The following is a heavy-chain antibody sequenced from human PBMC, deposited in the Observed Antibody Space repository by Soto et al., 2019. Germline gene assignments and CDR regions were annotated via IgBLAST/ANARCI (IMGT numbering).Heavy chain of an antibody. CDR3: VRDGTKTLRDWFDP. CDR1: CASISGFY. CDR2: IYATGTT. Sequence: SETLSLTCTVSCASISGFYWSWIRKSAGKGLEWIRRIYATGTTDYNPSLKSRVMMSVDTSKKQFSLKLRSVTAADTAVYYCVRDGTKTLRDWFDPWGQGISVTVSS. J-gene: IGHJ5*02. D-gene: IGHD1-1*01. V-gene: IGHV4-4*07.